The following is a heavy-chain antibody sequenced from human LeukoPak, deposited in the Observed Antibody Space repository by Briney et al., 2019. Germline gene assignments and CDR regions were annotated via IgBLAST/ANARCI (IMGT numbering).Heavy chain of an antibody. CDR3: ARDQRSLFDV. Sequence: SETLSLTCAVSGDSIGRGSYYWGWIRQPAGKAPEWIGRIFNTGSTSYNPSLKSRVTISVDTSKNQFSLNLTSVTAADTAVYYCARDQRSLFDVWGQGSLVTVSS. CDR1: GDSIGRGSYY. D-gene: IGHD1-26*01. CDR2: IFNTGST. J-gene: IGHJ4*02. V-gene: IGHV4-61*02.